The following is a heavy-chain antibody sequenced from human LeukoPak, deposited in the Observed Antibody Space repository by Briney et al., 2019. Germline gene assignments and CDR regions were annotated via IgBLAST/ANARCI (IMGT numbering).Heavy chain of an antibody. V-gene: IGHV3-9*03. CDR3: AKGLPYYDSSGEAFDI. CDR2: ISWNSGSI. J-gene: IGHJ3*02. Sequence: GGSLRLSCAASGFTFDDYAMHWVRQAPGKGLEWVSGISWNSGSIGYADPVKGRFTISRDNAKNSLYLQMNSLRAEDMALYYCAKGLPYYDSSGEAFDIWGQGTMVTVSS. D-gene: IGHD3-22*01. CDR1: GFTFDDYA.